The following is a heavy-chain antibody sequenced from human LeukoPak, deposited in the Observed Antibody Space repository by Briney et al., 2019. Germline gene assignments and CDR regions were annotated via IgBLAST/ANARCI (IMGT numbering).Heavy chain of an antibody. CDR2: IYYSGST. Sequence: PSETLSLTCTVSGGSISSSSYYWGWIRQPPGKGLEWIGSIYYSGSTYYNPSLKSRVTISVDTSKNQFSLKLSSVTAADTAVYYCARDLGLLIAVAARNAFDIWGQGTMVTVSS. CDR3: ARDLGLLIAVAARNAFDI. V-gene: IGHV4-39*07. CDR1: GGSISSSSYY. J-gene: IGHJ3*02. D-gene: IGHD6-19*01.